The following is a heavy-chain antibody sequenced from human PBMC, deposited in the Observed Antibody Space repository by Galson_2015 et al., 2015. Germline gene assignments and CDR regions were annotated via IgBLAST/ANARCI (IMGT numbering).Heavy chain of an antibody. CDR3: ARVGPYGDPPPARAVTPYYYYGMDV. CDR1: GYTFTSYY. J-gene: IGHJ6*02. V-gene: IGHV1-46*01. Sequence: SVKVSCKASGYTFTSYYMHWVRQAPGQGLEWMGIINPSGGSTSYAQKFQGRVTMTRDTSTSTVYMELSSLRSEDTAVYYCARVGPYGDPPPARAVTPYYYYGMDVWGQGTTVTVSS. CDR2: INPSGGST. D-gene: IGHD4-17*01.